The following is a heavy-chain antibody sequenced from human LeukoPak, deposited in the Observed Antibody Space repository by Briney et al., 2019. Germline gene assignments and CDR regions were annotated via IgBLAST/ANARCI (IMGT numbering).Heavy chain of an antibody. CDR3: ARDSFPDYYGSGSYDY. Sequence: PGGSLRLSCAASGFTFSSYEMNWARQAPGKGLEWVSYISSSGSTIYYADSVKGRFTISGDNAKNSLYLQMNSLRAEDTAVYYCARDSFPDYYGSGSYDYWGQGTLVTVSS. D-gene: IGHD3-10*01. CDR2: ISSSGSTI. CDR1: GFTFSSYE. J-gene: IGHJ4*02. V-gene: IGHV3-48*03.